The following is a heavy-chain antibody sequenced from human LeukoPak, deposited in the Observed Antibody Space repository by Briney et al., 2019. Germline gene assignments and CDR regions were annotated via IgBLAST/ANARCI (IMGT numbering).Heavy chain of an antibody. V-gene: IGHV3-30*04. CDR2: ILYDGSNK. D-gene: IGHD6-19*01. CDR1: GFTFSSYA. J-gene: IGHJ4*02. CDR3: ARDRMSGSGWLKEGSRVAYFDY. Sequence: GGSLRLSCAASGFTFSSYAMHWVRQAPGKGLEWVAVILYDGSNKYYADSVKGRFTISRDSSKNTLYLQMNSLRAEDTAVYYCARDRMSGSGWLKEGSRVAYFDYWGQGTLVTVSS.